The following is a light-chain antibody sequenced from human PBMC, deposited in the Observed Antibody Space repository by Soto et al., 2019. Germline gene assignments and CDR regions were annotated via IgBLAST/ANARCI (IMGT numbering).Light chain of an antibody. Sequence: EIVLTQAPAALSLSPGERVILACRASQRFSSYSALYQQKPGHAHRLLIDDASNRATGIPARFSGSGSGKDFTLTISSREPEDFAVYYCKRNRNSPTFGDGTKVDIK. CDR1: QRFSSY. V-gene: IGKV3-11*01. CDR3: KRNRNSPT. J-gene: IGKJ3*01. CDR2: DAS.